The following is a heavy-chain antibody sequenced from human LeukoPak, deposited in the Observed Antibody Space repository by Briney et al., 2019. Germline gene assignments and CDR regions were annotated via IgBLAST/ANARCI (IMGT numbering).Heavy chain of an antibody. D-gene: IGHD6-19*01. J-gene: IGHJ4*02. CDR1: GYTLTGYY. Sequence: ASVKVSCKASGYTLTGYYMHWVRQAPGQGLEWMGWINPNSGGTNYAQKFQGRVTMTRDTSISTAYMELSRLRSDDTAVYYCARLYPVAGKAGRIKIDYWGQGTLVTVSS. CDR3: ARLYPVAGKAGRIKIDY. CDR2: INPNSGGT. V-gene: IGHV1-2*02.